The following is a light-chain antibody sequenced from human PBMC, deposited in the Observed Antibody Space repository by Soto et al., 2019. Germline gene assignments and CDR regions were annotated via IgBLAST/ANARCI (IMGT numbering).Light chain of an antibody. J-gene: IGKJ1*01. CDR3: QQYGSSPRT. CDR1: QSISNSY. Sequence: EIVLTQSPGTLSLSPGERATLSCRASQSISNSYLAWYQQKPGQAPRLLIYGASSRATGIPDRFSCSGSVSDFTLTISRLEPEDFAVYFCQQYGSSPRTFGQGTKVEIK. V-gene: IGKV3-20*01. CDR2: GAS.